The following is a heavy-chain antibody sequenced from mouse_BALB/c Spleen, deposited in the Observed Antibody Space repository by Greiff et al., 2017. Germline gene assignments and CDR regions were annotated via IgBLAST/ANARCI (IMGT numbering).Heavy chain of an antibody. CDR1: GYSFTSYW. CDR2: IYPGNSDT. J-gene: IGHJ2*01. D-gene: IGHD2-1*01. V-gene: IGHV1-5*01. Sequence: EVQLQQSGTVLARPGASVKMSCKASGYSFTSYWMHWVKQRPGQGLEWIGAIYPGNSDTSYNQKFKGKAKLTAVTSASTAYMELSSLTNEDSAVYYCTREKRLLGFDYWGQGTTLTVSS. CDR3: TREKRLLGFDY.